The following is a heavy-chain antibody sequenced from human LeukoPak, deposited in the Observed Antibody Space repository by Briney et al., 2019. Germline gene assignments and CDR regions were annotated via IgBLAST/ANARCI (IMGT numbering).Heavy chain of an antibody. D-gene: IGHD5/OR15-5a*01. J-gene: IGHJ6*02. V-gene: IGHV3-30*04. CDR3: ARDLRPWYYYYGKDV. Sequence: GGSLRLSCAASGFTFSSYAMHWVRQAPGKGLEWVAVISYDGSNKYYADSVKGRFTISRDNSKNTLYLQMNSLRAEDTAVYHCARDLRPWYYYYGKDVWGQGTTVTVSS. CDR2: ISYDGSNK. CDR1: GFTFSSYA.